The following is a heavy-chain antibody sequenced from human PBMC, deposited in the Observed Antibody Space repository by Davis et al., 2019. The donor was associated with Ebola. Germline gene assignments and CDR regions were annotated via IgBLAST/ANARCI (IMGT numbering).Heavy chain of an antibody. CDR1: GFTFSSYW. CDR3: ARAYSGSYYGADYFDY. V-gene: IGHV3-7*01. D-gene: IGHD1-26*01. Sequence: GGSLRLSCAVSGFTFSSYWMSWVRQGPGKGLEWVAEIDEDGSKKDYVDSVKGRFTISRDNAKNSLYLQMGSLRAEDMAVYYCARAYSGSYYGADYFDYWGQGTLVTVSS. J-gene: IGHJ4*02. CDR2: IDEDGSKK.